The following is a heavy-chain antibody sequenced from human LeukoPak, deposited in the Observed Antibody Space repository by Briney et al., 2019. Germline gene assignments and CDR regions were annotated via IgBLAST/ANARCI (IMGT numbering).Heavy chain of an antibody. J-gene: IGHJ4*02. CDR1: GFTFSNDF. CDR3: ARRHTEHPDLGY. D-gene: IGHD1-26*01. Sequence: GGSLRVSCAASGFTFSNDFMSWVRQAPGKGPEWVSVIYTDGTTYYADSVKGRFTISRDDSKNTLYLQMSSLRAEDTATYYCARRHTEHPDLGYWGQGTLVTVSS. V-gene: IGHV3-66*04. CDR2: IYTDGTT.